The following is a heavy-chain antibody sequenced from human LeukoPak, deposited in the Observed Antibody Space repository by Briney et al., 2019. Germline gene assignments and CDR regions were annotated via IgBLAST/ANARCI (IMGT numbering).Heavy chain of an antibody. CDR3: ARAPGPYYFDY. CDR1: GFTVSSNY. J-gene: IGHJ4*02. Sequence: PGGSLRLSCAASGFTVSSNYMSWVRQAPGKGLEWVSVIYSGGSTYYADSVKGRFTISRHNSKNTLYLQMNSLRAEDTAVYHRARAPGPYYFDYWGQGTLVTVSS. V-gene: IGHV3-53*01. CDR2: IYSGGST.